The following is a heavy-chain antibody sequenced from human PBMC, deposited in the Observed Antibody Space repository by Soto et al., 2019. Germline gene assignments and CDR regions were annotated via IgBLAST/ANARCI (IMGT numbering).Heavy chain of an antibody. J-gene: IGHJ6*02. V-gene: IGHV3-30*03. Sequence: QVQLVESGGCVVQPGRSLRLSCAASGFNISNYGFHWVRQAPGKGLEWVAVISYDGSNKYYADFVKGRFTISRDNSKNTLYLQMNSLGAEDTAVFYCATPAGLAPAHYYGMDVWGQGTTVTVSS. CDR2: ISYDGSNK. CDR3: ATPAGLAPAHYYGMDV. CDR1: GFNISNYG. D-gene: IGHD2-2*01.